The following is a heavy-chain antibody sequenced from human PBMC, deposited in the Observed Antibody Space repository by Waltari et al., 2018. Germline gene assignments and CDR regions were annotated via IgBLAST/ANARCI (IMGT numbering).Heavy chain of an antibody. CDR3: ARDSLRFLEEDYYYYGMDV. D-gene: IGHD3-3*01. J-gene: IGHJ6*02. Sequence: QVQLQESGPGLVKPSQTLSLTCTVSGGSISSGDYYWRWIRQPPGKGLEWIGYIYYSGSTYYNPSLKSRVTISVDTSKNQFSLKLSSVTAADTAVYYCARDSLRFLEEDYYYYGMDVWGQGTTVTVSS. CDR2: IYYSGST. V-gene: IGHV4-30-4*01. CDR1: GGSISSGDYY.